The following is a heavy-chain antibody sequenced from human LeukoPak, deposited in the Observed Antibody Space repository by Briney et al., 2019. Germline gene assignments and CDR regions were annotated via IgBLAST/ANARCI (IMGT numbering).Heavy chain of an antibody. J-gene: IGHJ4*02. D-gene: IGHD6-13*01. CDR3: ARVPYPSSPIVED. V-gene: IGHV1-2*02. Sequence: GASVKVSCKASGYIFTSYGINWVRQAPGQGLEWMGWINPNSGGTNYAQKFQGRVTMTRDTSISTAYMELSRLRSDDTAVYYCARVPYPSSPIVEDWGQGTLVTVSS. CDR2: INPNSGGT. CDR1: GYIFTSYG.